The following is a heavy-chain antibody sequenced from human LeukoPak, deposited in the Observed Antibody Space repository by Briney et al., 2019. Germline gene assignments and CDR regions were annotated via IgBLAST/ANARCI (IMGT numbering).Heavy chain of an antibody. Sequence: AGGSLRLSCAASGFTFDDYGISWVRQAPGTGLEWVSGINWNGGSTGYADSVKGRFTISRDNAKNSLYLQMNSLRAEDTALYYCARDLATADGVDYWGQGTLVTVSS. CDR1: GFTFDDYG. CDR2: INWNGGST. CDR3: ARDLATADGVDY. V-gene: IGHV3-20*04. J-gene: IGHJ4*02. D-gene: IGHD1-26*01.